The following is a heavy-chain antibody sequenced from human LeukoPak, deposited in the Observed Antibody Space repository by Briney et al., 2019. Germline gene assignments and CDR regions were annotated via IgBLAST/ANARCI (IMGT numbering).Heavy chain of an antibody. CDR1: GFTFSSYS. D-gene: IGHD2-15*01. Sequence: GGSLRLSCAASGFTFSSYSMNWVRQAPGKGLEWVSSISSSSSYIYYADSVKGRFTISRDNAKNSLYLQMNSLRAEDTAVYYCARDATWDYYYYYMDVWGKGTTVTVSS. CDR2: ISSSSSYI. V-gene: IGHV3-21*01. J-gene: IGHJ6*03. CDR3: ARDATWDYYYYYMDV.